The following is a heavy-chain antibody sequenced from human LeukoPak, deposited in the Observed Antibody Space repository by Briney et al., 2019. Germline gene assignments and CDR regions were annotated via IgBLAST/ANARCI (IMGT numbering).Heavy chain of an antibody. J-gene: IGHJ3*02. V-gene: IGHV3-74*01. CDR1: GFTLSSYW. CDR3: VRVAAGTGSFDI. CDR2: ISTDGRTI. Sequence: GGSLRLSCAASGFTLSSYWMHWVRQAPGKGLVWVSRISTDGRTINYADSVEGRFTISRDIAKNTLYLQMNSLRAEDTAVYYCVRVAAGTGSFDIWGQGTMVTVSS. D-gene: IGHD6-13*01.